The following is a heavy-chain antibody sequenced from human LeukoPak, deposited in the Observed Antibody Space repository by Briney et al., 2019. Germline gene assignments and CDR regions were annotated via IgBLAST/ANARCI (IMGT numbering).Heavy chain of an antibody. J-gene: IGHJ6*04. CDR2: ISYDGSNK. Sequence: GRSLRLSCAASGFTFSSYAMHWVRQAPGKGLEWVAVISYDGSNKYYADSVKGRFTISRDNSKNTLHLQMNSLRAEDTAVYYCARDNMVRGVIIYYYYGMDVWGKGTTVTVSS. D-gene: IGHD3-10*01. CDR3: ARDNMVRGVIIYYYYGMDV. V-gene: IGHV3-30*04. CDR1: GFTFSSYA.